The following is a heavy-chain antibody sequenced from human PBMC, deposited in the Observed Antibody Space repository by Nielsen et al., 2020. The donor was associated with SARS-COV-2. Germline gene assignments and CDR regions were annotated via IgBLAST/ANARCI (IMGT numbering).Heavy chain of an antibody. CDR2: IKQDGSEK. CDR3: ARELVVVWFDP. V-gene: IGHV3-7*01. Sequence: GESLKISCAASGFTFSSYWMSWVRQAPGRGLEWVANIKQDGSEKYYVDSVKGRFTISRDNAKNSLYLQMNSLRAEDTAVYYCARELVVVWFDPWGQGTLVTVSS. D-gene: IGHD2-15*01. J-gene: IGHJ5*02. CDR1: GFTFSSYW.